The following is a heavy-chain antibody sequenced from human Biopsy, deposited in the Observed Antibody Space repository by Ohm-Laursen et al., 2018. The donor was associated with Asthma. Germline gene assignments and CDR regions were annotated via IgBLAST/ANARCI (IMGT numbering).Heavy chain of an antibody. CDR2: ISYGGKT. CDR3: ARRITIFGVVQKDHGMDA. CDR1: GGSITPTSHY. J-gene: IGHJ6*02. Sequence: GTLSLTCAVSGGSITPTSHYWDWIRQAPGKGLEWIGYISYGGKTSYNPSLKNRVTISRDTSKNQFSLRLTSVTAADTAVYFCARRITIFGVVQKDHGMDAWGQGTTVSVSS. D-gene: IGHD3-3*01. V-gene: IGHV4-39*01.